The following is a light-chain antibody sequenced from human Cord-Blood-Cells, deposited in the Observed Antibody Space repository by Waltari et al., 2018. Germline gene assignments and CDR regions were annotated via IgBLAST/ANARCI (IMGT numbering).Light chain of an antibody. CDR1: SSDVGSYNL. J-gene: IGLJ2*01. CDR2: EGS. Sequence: QSALTQPASVSGSPGQSITLSCTGTSSDVGSYNLVSWYQQHPGQAPKLMIYEGSKRPSGVSNRFSGSKSGNTASLTISGLQAEDEADYYCCSYAGSSTLVFGGGTKLTVL. V-gene: IGLV2-23*01. CDR3: CSYAGSSTLV.